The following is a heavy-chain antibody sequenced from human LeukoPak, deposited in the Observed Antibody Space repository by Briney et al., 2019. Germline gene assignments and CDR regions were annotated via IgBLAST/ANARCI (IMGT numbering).Heavy chain of an antibody. D-gene: IGHD3-22*01. CDR1: GGSFSGYY. V-gene: IGHV4-34*01. CDR2: INHSGST. J-gene: IGHJ6*02. Sequence: SEALSLTCAVYGGSFSGYYWSWIRQPPGKGLEWIGEINHSGSTNYNPSLKSRVTISVDTSKNQFSLKLSSVTAADTAVYYCARVPSDYDSSGYYYRPGYYYYYGMDVWGQGTTVTVSS. CDR3: ARVPSDYDSSGYYYRPGYYYYYGMDV.